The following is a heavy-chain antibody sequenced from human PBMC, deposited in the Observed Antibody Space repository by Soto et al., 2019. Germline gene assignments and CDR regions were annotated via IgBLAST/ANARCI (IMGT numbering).Heavy chain of an antibody. Sequence: VKVSYKATGKSFSRYAISRNHQAPGQGLEWVGGIVPIFGTADYAQKFQGRVTITADESTSTAYMELSSLRSEVTPVFSCARDPSQLRYFDWLLDYWGQRTQGTVSP. D-gene: IGHD3-9*01. CDR2: IVPIFGTA. J-gene: IGHJ4*02. CDR1: GKSFSRYA. CDR3: ARDPSQLRYFDWLLDY. V-gene: IGHV1-69*01.